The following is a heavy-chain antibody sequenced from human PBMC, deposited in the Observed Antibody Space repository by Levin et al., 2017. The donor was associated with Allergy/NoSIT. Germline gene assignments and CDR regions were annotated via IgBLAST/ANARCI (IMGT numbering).Heavy chain of an antibody. CDR1: GFTFSSYS. D-gene: IGHD3-10*01. CDR2: ISSSSSYI. J-gene: IGHJ3*02. Sequence: GGSLRLSCAASGFTFSSYSMNWVRQAPGKGLEWVSSISSSSSYIYYADSVKGRFTISRDNAKNSLYLQMNSLRAEDTAVYYCAREVLLWFGAKAFDIWGQGTMVTVSS. CDR3: AREVLLWFGAKAFDI. V-gene: IGHV3-21*01.